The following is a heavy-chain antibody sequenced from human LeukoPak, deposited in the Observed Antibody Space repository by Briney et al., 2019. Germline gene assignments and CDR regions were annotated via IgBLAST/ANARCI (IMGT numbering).Heavy chain of an antibody. J-gene: IGHJ4*02. CDR2: MNQDGSDT. CDR3: ATVFGY. CDR1: GFTLSSDW. Sequence: GGSLRLSCAVSGFTLSSDWMHWVRQAPGKGLEWVSRMNQDGSDTSYADSVKGRFTISRDNAKNTEYLQMNSLRAEDSAVYYCATVFGYWGQGTLVTVSS. V-gene: IGHV3-74*01.